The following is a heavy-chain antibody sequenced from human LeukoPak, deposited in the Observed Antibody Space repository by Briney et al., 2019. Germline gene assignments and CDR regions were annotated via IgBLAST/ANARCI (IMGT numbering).Heavy chain of an antibody. V-gene: IGHV4-59*01. D-gene: IGHD3-10*01. CDR3: ARAGVMVRGPTIYYYGMDV. J-gene: IGHJ6*02. CDR2: IYYSGST. CDR1: SGSISSYY. Sequence: SETLSLTCTVSSGSISSYYWSWIRQPPGKGLEWIGYIYYSGSTNYNPSLKSRVTISVDTSKNQFSLKLSSVTAADTAVYYCARAGVMVRGPTIYYYGMDVRGQGTTVTVSS.